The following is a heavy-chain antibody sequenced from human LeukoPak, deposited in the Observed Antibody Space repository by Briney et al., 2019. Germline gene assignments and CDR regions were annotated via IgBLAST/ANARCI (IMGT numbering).Heavy chain of an antibody. D-gene: IGHD3-3*01. CDR1: GFTFSSYA. CDR3: ARSPYYDFWSGYSNWFDP. Sequence: GGSLRLSCAASGFTFSSYAMGWVRQAPGKGLEWVSAISGRGGSTYYADSVKGRFTISRDNSKNTLYLQMNSLRAEDTAVYYCARSPYYDFWSGYSNWFDPWGQGTLVTVSS. CDR2: ISGRGGST. V-gene: IGHV3-23*01. J-gene: IGHJ5*02.